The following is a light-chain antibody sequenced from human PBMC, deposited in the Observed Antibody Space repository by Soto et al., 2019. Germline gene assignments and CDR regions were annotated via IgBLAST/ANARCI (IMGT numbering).Light chain of an antibody. CDR3: QKYNWPPFT. Sequence: DLPMTQSPSSLSASVGDRVTISCRASQGISDYLAWYQQKPGKAPRLLIYAASTLQSGVSFRFTGSGSGTDFTLTISSLQPEDVATYYCQKYNWPPFTFGPGTKVDIK. V-gene: IGKV1-27*01. J-gene: IGKJ3*01. CDR1: QGISDY. CDR2: AAS.